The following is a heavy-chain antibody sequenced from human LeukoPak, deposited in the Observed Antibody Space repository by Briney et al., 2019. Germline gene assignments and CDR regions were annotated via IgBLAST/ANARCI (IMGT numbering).Heavy chain of an antibody. CDR3: AGRGSGSYFDF. CDR1: RFTFSSYA. Sequence: GGSLRLSCAASRFTFSSYAMSWVRQAPGKGLEWVSVFTGSGDNTYYADSVKGRFTISRDNSKNTLYLQMNSLRAEDPAVYYCAGRGSGSYFDFWGQGTLVTVSS. D-gene: IGHD3-10*01. CDR2: FTGSGDNT. J-gene: IGHJ4*02. V-gene: IGHV3-23*01.